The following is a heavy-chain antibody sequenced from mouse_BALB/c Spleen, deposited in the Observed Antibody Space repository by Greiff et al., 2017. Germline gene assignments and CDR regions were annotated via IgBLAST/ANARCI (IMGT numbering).Heavy chain of an antibody. J-gene: IGHJ3*01. V-gene: IGHV5-6-4*01. CDR1: GFTFSSYT. CDR2: ISSGGSYT. Sequence: EVQLVESGGDLVKPGGSLKLSCAASGFTFSSYTMSWVRQTPEKRLEWVATISSGGSYTYYPDSVKGRFTISRDNAKNTLYLQMSSLKSEDTAMYYCTRERDGNYEGVWFAYWGQGTLVTVS. D-gene: IGHD2-1*01. CDR3: TRERDGNYEGVWFAY.